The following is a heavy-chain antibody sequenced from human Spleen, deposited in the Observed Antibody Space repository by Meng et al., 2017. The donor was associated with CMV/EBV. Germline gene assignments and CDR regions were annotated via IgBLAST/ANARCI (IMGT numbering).Heavy chain of an antibody. CDR1: GGAFSGYY. D-gene: IGHD1-26*01. Sequence: GGAFSGYYWSWNRQPPGKGLEWIGEINHSGSTNYNPSLKSRVTISVDTSKNQFSLKVRFVTAADTAVYYCARGANRHGSYRNWYFDLWGRGTLVTVSS. CDR3: ARGANRHGSYRNWYFDL. J-gene: IGHJ2*01. V-gene: IGHV4-34*01. CDR2: INHSGST.